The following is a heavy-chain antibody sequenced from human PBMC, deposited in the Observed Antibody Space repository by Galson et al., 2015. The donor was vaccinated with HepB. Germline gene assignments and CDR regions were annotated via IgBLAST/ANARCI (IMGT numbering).Heavy chain of an antibody. CDR1: GYTFTSYG. CDR2: ISAYNGNT. CDR3: ARDRFWFVRRFVHYDSSGEQGAAFDI. D-gene: IGHD3-22*01. J-gene: IGHJ3*02. V-gene: IGHV1-18*01. Sequence: SVKVSCKASGYTFTSYGISWVRQAPGQGLEWMGWISAYNGNTNYAQKLQGRVTMTTDTSTSTAYMELRSLRSDDTAVYYCARDRFWFVRRFVHYDSSGEQGAAFDIWGQGTMVTVSS.